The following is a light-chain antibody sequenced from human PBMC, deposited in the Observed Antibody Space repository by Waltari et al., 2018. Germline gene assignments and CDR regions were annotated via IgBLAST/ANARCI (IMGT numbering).Light chain of an antibody. CDR2: AAS. Sequence: DIQMTQSPSSLSAAVGDRVTITCRSSQSISSYLNWYHQKPGKAPKLLIYAASSLKSGVPSRFSGSGSGTDFSLTISSLQPEDFATCYGQQSYNTPMTFGQGTRLEIK. J-gene: IGKJ5*01. CDR1: QSISSY. CDR3: QQSYNTPMT. V-gene: IGKV1-39*01.